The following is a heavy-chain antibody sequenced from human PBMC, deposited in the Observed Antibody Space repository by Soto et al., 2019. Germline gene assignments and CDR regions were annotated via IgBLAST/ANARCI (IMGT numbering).Heavy chain of an antibody. V-gene: IGHV1-69*12. Sequence: QVQLVQSGAEVKKPGSLVKVSCKASGDTFSRYSIGWVRQAPGQGLEWMGGIFAGFGTATYAQKFHGRVLIIADESTTTAYMELTSLTYEDTAVYYCAVGASAAATWYSHGMDVWGQGTTVTVSS. D-gene: IGHD2-2*01. CDR1: GDTFSRYS. CDR3: AVGASAAATWYSHGMDV. CDR2: IFAGFGTA. J-gene: IGHJ6*02.